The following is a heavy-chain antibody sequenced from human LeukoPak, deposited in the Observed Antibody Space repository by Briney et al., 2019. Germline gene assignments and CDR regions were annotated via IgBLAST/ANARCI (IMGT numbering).Heavy chain of an antibody. CDR3: ARGADVFDI. CDR1: GGSFSGYY. J-gene: IGHJ3*02. Sequence: SETLSLTCAVYGGSFSGYYWSWIRQPPGKGLEWIGEINHSGSTNYNPSLKSRVTISVDTSNDQFSLRLNSVTAADTAVYFCARGADVFDIWGQGTVVTVS. CDR2: INHSGST. V-gene: IGHV4-34*01.